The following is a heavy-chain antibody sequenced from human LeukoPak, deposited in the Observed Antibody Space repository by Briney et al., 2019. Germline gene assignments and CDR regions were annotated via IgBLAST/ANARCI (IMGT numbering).Heavy chain of an antibody. CDR1: GGSISSSSYY. J-gene: IGHJ1*01. V-gene: IGHV4-39*07. D-gene: IGHD1-26*01. CDR3: ASVSGSPQGHTDTEYFQH. Sequence: SETLSLTCTVSGGSISSSSYYWGWIRQPPGKGLEWIGSIYYSGSTYYNPSLKSRVTISVDTSKNHFYLKLRSVSAADTDVYYCASVSGSPQGHTDTEYFQHWGQGTLVTVSS. CDR2: IYYSGST.